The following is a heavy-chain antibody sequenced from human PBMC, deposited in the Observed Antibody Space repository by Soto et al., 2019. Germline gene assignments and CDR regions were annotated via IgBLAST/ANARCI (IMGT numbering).Heavy chain of an antibody. CDR3: TRGVPQRWLQLPAYYYGMDV. J-gene: IGHJ6*02. D-gene: IGHD5-12*01. V-gene: IGHV3-49*04. Sequence: PEGSLRLSCTASGFTFGDYAMSWVRQAPGKGLEWGGFIRSKAYGGTTEYAASVKGRFTISRDDSKSIAYLQMNSLKTEDTAVYYCTRGVPQRWLQLPAYYYGMDVWGQGTTVTVSS. CDR2: IRSKAYGGTT. CDR1: GFTFGDYA.